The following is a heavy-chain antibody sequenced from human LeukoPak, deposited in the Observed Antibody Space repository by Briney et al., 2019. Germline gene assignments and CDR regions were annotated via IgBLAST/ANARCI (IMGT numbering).Heavy chain of an antibody. D-gene: IGHD5-24*01. CDR1: GFTFSSYA. V-gene: IGHV3-23*01. CDR2: ISGSGGGT. J-gene: IGHJ4*02. CDR3: AKKMDPFDY. Sequence: GGSLRLSCAASGFTFSSYAMSWVRQAPGKGLEWVSAISGSGGGTYYTDSVKGRFTISRDNSKNTLYLQMSSLRTEDTAVYYCAKKMDPFDYWGQGTLVTVSS.